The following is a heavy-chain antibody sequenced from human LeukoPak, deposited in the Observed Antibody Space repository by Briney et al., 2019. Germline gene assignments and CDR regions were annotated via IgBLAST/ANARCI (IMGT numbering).Heavy chain of an antibody. J-gene: IGHJ4*02. V-gene: IGHV4-34*01. CDR1: RGSFSAYY. Sequence: PSETLSLTCAVYRGSFSAYYWSWIRQPPGKGLEWIGEINHSGSSNYNPSLKSRLTMPVDTSKNQFSLRLNSVTAADTAVYYCATTPRADQLWFGELRRDYWGQGTLVTVSS. D-gene: IGHD3-10*01. CDR2: INHSGSS. CDR3: ATTPRADQLWFGELRRDY.